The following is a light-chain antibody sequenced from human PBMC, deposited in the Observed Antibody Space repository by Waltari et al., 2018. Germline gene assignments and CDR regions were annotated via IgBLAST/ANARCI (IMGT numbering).Light chain of an antibody. CDR2: AAS. CDR1: QSFSTY. V-gene: IGKV1-8*01. J-gene: IGKJ1*01. Sequence: AIRMTQSPSSLSASTGDRVTITCRASQSFSTYLGWYQQKPGKAPKLLIYAASTLQRGVPLRFSGSGSGTDFTLSISCLQSEDFATYYCQQYYDYQRSFGQGTKVEIK. CDR3: QQYYDYQRS.